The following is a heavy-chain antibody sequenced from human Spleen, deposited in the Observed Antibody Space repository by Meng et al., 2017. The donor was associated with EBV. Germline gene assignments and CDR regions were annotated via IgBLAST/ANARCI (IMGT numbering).Heavy chain of an antibody. CDR1: GFTFSNYG. Sequence: RLLESGEGLGQPGGFPMISCAASGFTFSNYGMNWVRQAPGKGLEWVSAIGGSGGDTYYADSVKGRVTISGDNSKNTLYLQMNNLRAEDTAVYYCAKASADWNNWFDPWGQGTLVTVSS. V-gene: IGHV3-23*01. J-gene: IGHJ5*02. D-gene: IGHD2-21*01. CDR3: AKASADWNNWFDP. CDR2: IGGSGGDT.